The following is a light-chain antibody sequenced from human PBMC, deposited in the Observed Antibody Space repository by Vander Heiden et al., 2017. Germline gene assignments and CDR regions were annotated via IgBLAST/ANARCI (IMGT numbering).Light chain of an antibody. CDR1: QSVLYSSNNKNY. J-gene: IGKJ2*01. V-gene: IGKV4-1*01. Sequence: DIVMTQSPDSLAVSLGERATINCKSSQSVLYSSNNKNYLAWYQQKPGQPPKLLIYSASTRESGVPDRFSGSGSGTDFTLTISSLQAEDVAVYYCQQYYSTPLFGQGTKLEIK. CDR3: QQYYSTPL. CDR2: SAS.